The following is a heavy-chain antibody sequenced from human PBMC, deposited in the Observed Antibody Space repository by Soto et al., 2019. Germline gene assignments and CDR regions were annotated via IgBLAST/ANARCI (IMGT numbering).Heavy chain of an antibody. V-gene: IGHV3-11*06. D-gene: IGHD3-3*01. CDR2: ISSSSSYT. Sequence: QVQLVESGGGVVQPGRSLRLSCAASGFTFSDYYMSWIRQAPGKGLEWVSYISSSSSYTNYADSVKGRFTISRDNAKNSLYLQMNSLRAEDTAVYYCARETQFFGVVHDAFDIWGQGTMVTVSS. CDR3: ARETQFFGVVHDAFDI. J-gene: IGHJ3*02. CDR1: GFTFSDYY.